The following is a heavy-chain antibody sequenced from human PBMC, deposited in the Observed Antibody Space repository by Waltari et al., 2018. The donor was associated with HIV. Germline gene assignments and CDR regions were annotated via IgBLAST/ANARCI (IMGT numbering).Heavy chain of an antibody. Sequence: VQLQESGPRLVKPSETLSLTCAVSGYSLSRGYDWAWIRQPPGNGLEWIGTIYHSGSTYYNPSLNGRGTISVDTSKNQFSLKLSSVTAADTAVYYCARDIGSRKETTYFDYWGQGTLVTVSS. J-gene: IGHJ4*02. CDR3: ARDIGSRKETTYFDY. V-gene: IGHV4-38-2*02. CDR1: GYSLSRGYD. CDR2: IYHSGST. D-gene: IGHD1-7*01.